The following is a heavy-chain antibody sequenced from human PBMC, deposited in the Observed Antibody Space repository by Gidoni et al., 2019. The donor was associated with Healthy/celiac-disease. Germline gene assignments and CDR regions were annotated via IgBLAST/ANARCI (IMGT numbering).Heavy chain of an antibody. D-gene: IGHD1-26*01. CDR2: INHSGST. J-gene: IGHJ4*02. CDR1: GGSFSGYY. V-gene: IGHV4-34*01. Sequence: QVQLQQWGAGLLKPSATLSLTCAVYGGSFSGYYWSWIRQPPGKGLEWIGEINHSGSTNYNPSLKSRVTISVDTSKNQFSLKLSSVTAADTAVYYCARAPVGASAFDYWGQGTLVTVSS. CDR3: ARAPVGASAFDY.